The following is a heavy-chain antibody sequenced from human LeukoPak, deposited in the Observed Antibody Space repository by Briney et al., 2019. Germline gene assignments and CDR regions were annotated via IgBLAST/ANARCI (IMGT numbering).Heavy chain of an antibody. CDR2: IESKTDGGTT. D-gene: IGHD3-10*01. Sequence: GGSLRLSCAASGFSFSDAWMSWVRQIPGKGLEWVGRIESKTDGGTTDYAAPVKGRFTISRDDSTNTLYLQMNSLKSEDTAVYYCTTYGSGRKFDYWGQGILVTVSS. CDR3: TTYGSGRKFDY. J-gene: IGHJ4*02. CDR1: GFSFSDAW. V-gene: IGHV3-15*04.